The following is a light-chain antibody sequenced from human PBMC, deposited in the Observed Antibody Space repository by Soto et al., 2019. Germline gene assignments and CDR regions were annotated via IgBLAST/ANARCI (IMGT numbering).Light chain of an antibody. J-gene: IGKJ4*01. CDR1: QTVRSTH. CDR3: QQFGNSSPVT. V-gene: IGKV3-20*01. CDR2: GAS. Sequence: EIVLTQSPGTLSLSPGETATLSCRARQTVRSTHLAWYQQKPGQAPRLLIYGASTRATGIPDRFSGSGSGTDFTLTISRLEPADFAVYYCQQFGNSSPVTFGGGTKVE.